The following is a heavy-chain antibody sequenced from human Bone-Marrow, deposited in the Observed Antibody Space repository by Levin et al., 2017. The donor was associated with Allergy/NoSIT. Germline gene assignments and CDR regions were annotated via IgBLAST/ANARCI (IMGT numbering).Heavy chain of an antibody. Sequence: SGPTLVKPPQTLTLTCSFSGFSLTTGGVGVGWVRQPPGKALEWLALIYWDDDKRYSSTLQSRLTVTKDTSTNQVVLTMTNMDPGDTATYYCAHRGPIVAMPFDSWGQGILVTVSS. D-gene: IGHD6-25*01. V-gene: IGHV2-5*02. CDR3: AHRGPIVAMPFDS. CDR2: IYWDDDK. J-gene: IGHJ4*02. CDR1: GFSLTTGGVG.